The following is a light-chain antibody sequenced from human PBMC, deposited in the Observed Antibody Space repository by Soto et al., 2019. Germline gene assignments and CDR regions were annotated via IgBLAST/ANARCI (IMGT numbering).Light chain of an antibody. J-gene: IGLJ3*02. CDR2: ANT. Sequence: QAVVTQPPSVSGAPGQRATISCPGSSSNIGAGYDVHWYQQLPGTAPKLLIYANTNRPSGVPDRFSGSKSGTSASLAITGLQAEDEADYYCQSYDSSLSGSNWVFGGGTKVTVL. CDR1: SSNIGAGYD. CDR3: QSYDSSLSGSNWV. V-gene: IGLV1-40*01.